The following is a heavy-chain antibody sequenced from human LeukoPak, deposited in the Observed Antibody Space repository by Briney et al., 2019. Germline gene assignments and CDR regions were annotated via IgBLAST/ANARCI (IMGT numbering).Heavy chain of an antibody. CDR2: IWSDGANR. J-gene: IGHJ4*01. D-gene: IGHD4-11*01. CDR3: ARDAQRGFDYSNSLKY. CDR1: GFIFSHHG. V-gene: IGHV3-33*01. Sequence: GGSLRLSCAASGFIFSHHGMHWVRPAPGQGLEWVAVIWSDGANRFYADSVKGRFTISRDNSQNTVFLQMDSLRVKDTAIYYCARDAQRGFDYSNSLKYWGHGTLVTVSS.